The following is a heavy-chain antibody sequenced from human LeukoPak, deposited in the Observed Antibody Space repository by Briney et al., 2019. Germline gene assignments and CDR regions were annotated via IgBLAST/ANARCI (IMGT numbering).Heavy chain of an antibody. J-gene: IGHJ4*02. D-gene: IGHD3-22*01. V-gene: IGHV3-11*01. CDR2: ICDSGRTI. CDR3: ARDRLGDYDHSGYYDK. CDR1: GYTFSDYY. Sequence: PGGSLRLSCAASGYTFSDYYMSWIRQAPGRGLEWVSYICDSGRTIYYADSVKGRFTISRDNAKNSVYLQMNNLGAEDTAVYYCARDRLGDYDHSGYYDKWGQGTLVTVSS.